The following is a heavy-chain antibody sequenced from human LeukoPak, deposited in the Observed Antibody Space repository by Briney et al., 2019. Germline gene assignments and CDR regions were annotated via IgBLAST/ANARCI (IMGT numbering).Heavy chain of an antibody. CDR2: IDPSDSYT. V-gene: IGHV5-10-1*01. CDR1: GYSFTSYW. J-gene: IGHJ4*02. D-gene: IGHD6-13*01. CDR3: ARHRGSIAAAGTPFDY. Sequence: GESLKISCKGSGYSFTSYWISWVRQMPGKGLEWMGRIDPSDSYTNYSPSFQGHVTISADKSISTSYLRWSSLKASDTAMYYCARHRGSIAAAGTPFDYWGQGTLVTVSS.